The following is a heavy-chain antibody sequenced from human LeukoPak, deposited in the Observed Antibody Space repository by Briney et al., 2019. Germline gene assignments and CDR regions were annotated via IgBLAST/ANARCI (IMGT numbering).Heavy chain of an antibody. CDR3: ARDKSPTYYYGSGSFRFDP. J-gene: IGHJ5*02. Sequence: QAGGSLRLSCAASGFTFSSYSMNWVRQAPGKGLEWVSYISSSSSTIYYADSVKGRFTISRDNAKNSLYLQMNSLRDEDTAVYYCARDKSPTYYYGSGSFRFDPWGQGTLVTVSS. V-gene: IGHV3-48*02. CDR2: ISSSSSTI. CDR1: GFTFSSYS. D-gene: IGHD3-10*01.